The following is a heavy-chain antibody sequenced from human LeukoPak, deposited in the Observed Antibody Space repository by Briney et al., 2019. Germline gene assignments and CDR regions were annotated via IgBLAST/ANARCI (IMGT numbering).Heavy chain of an antibody. CDR1: GGSISSYY. CDR3: ASFYCSGGSCYQYFSYYYMDV. V-gene: IGHV4-59*01. D-gene: IGHD2-15*01. J-gene: IGHJ6*03. CDR2: IYYTGST. Sequence: SETLSLTCTVSGGSISSYYWSWIRQPPGKGLEWIGYIYYTGSTNHNPSLKSRVTISVDTSKNQFSLKLSSVTAADTAVYYCASFYCSGGSCYQYFSYYYMDVWGKGTTVTISS.